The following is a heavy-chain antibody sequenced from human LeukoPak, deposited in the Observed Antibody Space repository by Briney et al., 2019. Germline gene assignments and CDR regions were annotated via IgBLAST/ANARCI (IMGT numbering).Heavy chain of an antibody. CDR1: GYSISSGYY. CDR2: FYRTGIT. V-gene: IGHV4-38-2*02. D-gene: IGHD5-18*01. Sequence: SETLSLTCNVSGYSISSGYYWGWIRQPPGQGLEWIGSFYRTGITYYNSSLKSRVTISVDTSKNQFSLKLISVTAADTAVYYCAREGGYGLWPHPDYWGQGTLVTVSS. CDR3: AREGGYGLWPHPDY. J-gene: IGHJ4*02.